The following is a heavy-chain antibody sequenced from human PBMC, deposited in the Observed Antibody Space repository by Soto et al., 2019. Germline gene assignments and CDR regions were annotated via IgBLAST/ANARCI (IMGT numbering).Heavy chain of an antibody. V-gene: IGHV1-18*01. CDR2: ISAYNGNT. J-gene: IGHJ6*03. Sequence: ASVKVSCKASGYTFTSYGISWVRQAPGQGLEWMGWISAYNGNTNYAQKRQGRVTMTTDTSKSTDYMELRSLRSDDTAVYYCARVVDIGVMYVWGKGTTVTVSS. D-gene: IGHD5-12*01. CDR1: GYTFTSYG. CDR3: ARVVDIGVMYV.